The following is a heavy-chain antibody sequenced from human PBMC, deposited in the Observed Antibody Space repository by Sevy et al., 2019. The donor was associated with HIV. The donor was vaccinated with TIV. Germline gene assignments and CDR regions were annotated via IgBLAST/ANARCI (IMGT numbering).Heavy chain of an antibody. D-gene: IGHD3-3*01. Sequence: ASVKVSCKASGDTFTTYDINWVRQAPGQGVEWMGWMSPKTGNTGYAQKFQGRVTMTRDTSISTAYMELSSLRSEDTAVYYCASGGNGDFWSYEYYYYGMDVWGQGTTVTVSS. CDR3: ASGGNGDFWSYEYYYYGMDV. CDR2: MSPKTGNT. J-gene: IGHJ6*02. CDR1: GDTFTTYD. V-gene: IGHV1-8*02.